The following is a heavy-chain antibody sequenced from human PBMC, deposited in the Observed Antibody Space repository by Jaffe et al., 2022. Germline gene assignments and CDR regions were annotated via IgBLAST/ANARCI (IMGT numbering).Heavy chain of an antibody. J-gene: IGHJ6*03. CDR1: GFTFSSYA. Sequence: EVQLLESGGGLVQPGGSLRLSCAASGFTFSSYAMSWVRQAPGKGLEWVSAISGSGGSTYYADSVKGRFTISRDNSKNTLYLQMNSLRAEDTAVYYCAKTDRDRPGGYDPNYYYYYMDVWGKGTTVTVSS. CDR2: ISGSGGST. CDR3: AKTDRDRPGGYDPNYYYYYMDV. V-gene: IGHV3-23*01. D-gene: IGHD5-12*01.